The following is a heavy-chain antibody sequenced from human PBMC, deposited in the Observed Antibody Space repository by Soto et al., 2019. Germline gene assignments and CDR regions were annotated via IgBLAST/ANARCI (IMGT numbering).Heavy chain of an antibody. D-gene: IGHD3-3*01. V-gene: IGHV3-48*01. CDR3: ARTRMEWALYFDN. CDR1: GFSFSASG. Sequence: EVQLVESGGGLIQPGGSLRLSCEASGFSFSASGMNWVRRAPGKRLEWISYISSSSRTIYYAASVEGRFTISRDKVRNSVHLQMNSLRGEDTGVYYCARTRMEWALYFDNWGLGTLVTVSS. J-gene: IGHJ4*02. CDR2: ISSSSRTI.